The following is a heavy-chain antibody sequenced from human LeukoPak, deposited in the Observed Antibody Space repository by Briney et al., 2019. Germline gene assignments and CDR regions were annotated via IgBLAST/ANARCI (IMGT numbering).Heavy chain of an antibody. D-gene: IGHD2-2*01. Sequence: SETLSLTCTVSGGSISSSSYYWGWIRQPPGKGLEWIGSIYYSGSTYYNPSLKSRVTISVDTSKNQFSLKLSSVTAADTAVYYCARFRRRGFRLLSPAVNLFDPWRQGTLVTVSS. CDR2: IYYSGST. CDR1: GGSISSSSYY. CDR3: ARFRRRGFRLLSPAVNLFDP. V-gene: IGHV4-39*07. J-gene: IGHJ5*02.